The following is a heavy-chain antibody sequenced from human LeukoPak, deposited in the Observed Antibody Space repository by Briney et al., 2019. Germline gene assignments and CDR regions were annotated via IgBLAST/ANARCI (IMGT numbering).Heavy chain of an antibody. V-gene: IGHV3-21*01. CDR1: GFTFSSYS. Sequence: PGGSLRLSRAASGFTFSSYSMNWVRQAPGKGLEWVSSISSSSSYIYYADSVKGRFTISRDNAKNSLYLQMNSLRAEDTAVYYCATRIAAAGTSYFDCWGQGTLVTVSS. CDR3: ATRIAAAGTSYFDC. D-gene: IGHD6-13*01. J-gene: IGHJ4*02. CDR2: ISSSSSYI.